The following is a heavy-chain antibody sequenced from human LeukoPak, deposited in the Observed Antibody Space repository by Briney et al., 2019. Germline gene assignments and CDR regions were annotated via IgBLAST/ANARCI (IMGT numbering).Heavy chain of an antibody. Sequence: ASVKASCKASGYTFPSYDINWVRQATGQGLEWMGWMNPNSGNTGYAQKFQGRVTMTRNTSISTVYMELSSLRSEDTAVYYCARASSSWPSAVRHMDYWGQGTLVTVSS. CDR3: ARASSSWPSAVRHMDY. J-gene: IGHJ4*02. D-gene: IGHD6-13*01. CDR1: GYTFPSYD. V-gene: IGHV1-8*01. CDR2: MNPNSGNT.